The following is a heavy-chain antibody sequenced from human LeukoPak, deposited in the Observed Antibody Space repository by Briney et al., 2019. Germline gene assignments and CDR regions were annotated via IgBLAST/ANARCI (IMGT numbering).Heavy chain of an antibody. Sequence: SETLSLTCAVSGGSSTSYYWSWIRQPPGKGLEWIGYIYYSGSTNYNPSLESRVTISVDTSKNQFSLKLISVTAADTAVYYCARATRGYSYGPLDYWGQGTLVTVSS. J-gene: IGHJ4*02. V-gene: IGHV4-59*01. D-gene: IGHD5-18*01. CDR3: ARATRGYSYGPLDY. CDR1: GGSSTSYY. CDR2: IYYSGST.